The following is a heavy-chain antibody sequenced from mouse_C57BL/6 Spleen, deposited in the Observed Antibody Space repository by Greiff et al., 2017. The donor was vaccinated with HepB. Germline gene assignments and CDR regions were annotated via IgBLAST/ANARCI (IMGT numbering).Heavy chain of an antibody. CDR3: ARIPYYGSSYDFDY. CDR1: GFSLSTFGMG. V-gene: IGHV8-8*01. J-gene: IGHJ2*01. Sequence: ESGPGILQPSQTLSLTCSFSGFSLSTFGMGVGWIRQPSGKGLEWLAHIWWDDDKYYNPALKSRLTISKDTSKNQVFLKIANVDTADTATYYCARIPYYGSSYDFDYWGQGTTLTVSS. D-gene: IGHD1-1*01. CDR2: IWWDDDK.